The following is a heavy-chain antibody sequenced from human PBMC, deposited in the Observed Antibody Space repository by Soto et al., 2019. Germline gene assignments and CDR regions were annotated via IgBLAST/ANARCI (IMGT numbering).Heavy chain of an antibody. CDR1: GFTFSSYG. Sequence: LRLSCAASGFTFSSYGMHWVRQAPGKGLEWVAVISYDGSNKYYADSVKGRFTISRDNSKNTLYLQMNSLRAEDTAVYYCAKSLGAGPYYRMDVWGQGTTVTVSS. CDR3: AKSLGAGPYYRMDV. V-gene: IGHV3-30*18. D-gene: IGHD1-26*01. CDR2: ISYDGSNK. J-gene: IGHJ6*02.